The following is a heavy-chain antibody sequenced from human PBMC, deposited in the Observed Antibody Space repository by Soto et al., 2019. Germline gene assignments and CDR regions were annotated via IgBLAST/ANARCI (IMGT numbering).Heavy chain of an antibody. V-gene: IGHV4-31*03. D-gene: IGHD4-4*01. Sequence: NPSETLSLTCTVSGDSIRDGGYYWAWIRQRPGQGLEWMGYIYFTGKANYNPSLENRLTMSVDMSRRQLYLRLTSVTAADTAVYFCAKDPSPQPIPAVTPGWFDPWGQGIAVTVS. CDR3: AKDPSPQPIPAVTPGWFDP. J-gene: IGHJ5*02. CDR2: IYFTGKA. CDR1: GDSIRDGGYY.